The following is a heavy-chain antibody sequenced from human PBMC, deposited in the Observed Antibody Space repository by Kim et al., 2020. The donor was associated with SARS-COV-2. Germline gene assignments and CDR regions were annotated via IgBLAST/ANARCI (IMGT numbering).Heavy chain of an antibody. CDR1: GYTFATYN. V-gene: IGHV1-3*04. CDR2: INSGKGNT. Sequence: ASVKVSCKASGYTFATYNIQWVRQAPGQGLEWMGWINSGKGNTKYSQKFQGRVSISRDISASTAYMEVSSLGSEDTAVYYCVTGGGPAWGQGTLVTVSS. CDR3: VTGGGPA. J-gene: IGHJ4*02. D-gene: IGHD5-12*01.